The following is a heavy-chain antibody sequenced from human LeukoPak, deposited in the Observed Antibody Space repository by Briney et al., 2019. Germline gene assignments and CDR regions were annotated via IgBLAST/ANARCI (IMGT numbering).Heavy chain of an antibody. D-gene: IGHD3-3*01. CDR2: IYYSGST. Sequence: SETLSLTCTVSGGSISSGGYYWSWIRQHPGKGLEWIGYIYYSGSTYYNPSLKSRVTISVDTSKNQFSLKLSSVTAADTAVYYCAREPPDDYDFWRGYYWKGNGMDVWGQGTTVTVSS. V-gene: IGHV4-31*03. CDR3: AREPPDDYDFWRGYYWKGNGMDV. CDR1: GGSISSGGYY. J-gene: IGHJ6*02.